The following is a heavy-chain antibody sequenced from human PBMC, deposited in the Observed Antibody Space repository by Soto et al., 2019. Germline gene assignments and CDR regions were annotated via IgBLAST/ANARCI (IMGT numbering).Heavy chain of an antibody. CDR3: ATGLKDTSNRPSFDS. CDR2: ILSLESHK. CDR1: GFNFSDYY. V-gene: IGHV3-11*01. J-gene: IGHJ4*02. Sequence: GGSLRLSCSGFGFNFSDYYMNWIRQSPVKGLEWVSSILSLESHKYYAAPVMGRFSVSRDNAKRSLFLQMNNLRAEDTGIYFCATGLKDTSNRPSFDSWGPGTPVTAPQ. D-gene: IGHD2-8*01.